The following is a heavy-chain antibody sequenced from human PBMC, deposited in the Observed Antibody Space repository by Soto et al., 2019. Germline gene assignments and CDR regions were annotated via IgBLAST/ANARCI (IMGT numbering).Heavy chain of an antibody. Sequence: SETLSLTCTVSGGSISSYYWSWIRQPPGKGLEWIGYIYYSGSTKYNPSLKSRVTISVETSKNQFSLKLSSGTAADTAVYYCARGIAAAAESGNYYYYYMDVWGKGTTVTVSS. J-gene: IGHJ6*03. CDR3: ARGIAAAAESGNYYYYYMDV. V-gene: IGHV4-59*01. D-gene: IGHD6-13*01. CDR2: IYYSGST. CDR1: GGSISSYY.